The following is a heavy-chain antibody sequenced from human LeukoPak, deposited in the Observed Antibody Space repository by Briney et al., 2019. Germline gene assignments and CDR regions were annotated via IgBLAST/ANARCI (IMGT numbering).Heavy chain of an antibody. V-gene: IGHV3-21*01. CDR3: ASQDIVATTGAELDY. J-gene: IGHJ4*02. CDR1: GFTFSRQG. CDR2: ISGSSSHT. D-gene: IGHD5-12*01. Sequence: PGGSLRLSCAASGFTFSRQGMNWVRQAPGKGLEWVSSISGSSSHTYYADSVKGRFTISRDNAKNSLYLQMNSLRADDTALYYCASQDIVATTGAELDYWGQGTLVTVSS.